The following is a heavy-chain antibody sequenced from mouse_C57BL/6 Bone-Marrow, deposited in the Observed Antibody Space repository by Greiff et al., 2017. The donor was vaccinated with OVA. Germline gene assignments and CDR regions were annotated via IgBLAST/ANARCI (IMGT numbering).Heavy chain of an antibody. V-gene: IGHV1-61*01. Sequence: QVQLQQSGAELVRPGTSVKMSCKASGYTFTNYWIGWAKQRPGQGLEWIGNIYPSDSETHYNQKFKDKATLTVDKSSSTAYMQLSSLTSEDSAVYYCARSPYYSNFSYWYFDVWGTGTTVTVSS. CDR1: GYTFTNYW. J-gene: IGHJ1*03. CDR2: IYPSDSET. CDR3: ARSPYYSNFSYWYFDV. D-gene: IGHD2-5*01.